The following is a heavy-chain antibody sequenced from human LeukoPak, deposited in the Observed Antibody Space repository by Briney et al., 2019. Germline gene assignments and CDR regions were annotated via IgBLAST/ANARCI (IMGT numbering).Heavy chain of an antibody. Sequence: SETLSLTCTVSGGSISSYYWSWIRQPPGKGLEWIGYIYYSGSTNYNPSLKSRVTISVDTSKNQFSLKLSSVTAADTAVYYCARIGAAENDDAFDIWGQGTMVTVSS. CDR2: IYYSGST. D-gene: IGHD6-13*01. V-gene: IGHV4-59*01. CDR3: ARIGAAENDDAFDI. J-gene: IGHJ3*02. CDR1: GGSISSYY.